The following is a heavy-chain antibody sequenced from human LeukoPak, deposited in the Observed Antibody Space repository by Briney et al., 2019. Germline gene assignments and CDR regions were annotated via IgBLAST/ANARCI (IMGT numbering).Heavy chain of an antibody. CDR3: ARTDVVVPAARY. D-gene: IGHD2-2*01. CDR2: INTDGSRT. J-gene: IGHJ4*02. V-gene: IGHV3-74*01. Sequence: PGGSLRLSCAASGFTFSSYWMHWVRQAPGKGGVGVSRINTDGSRTTYADSVKGRFTISTDNAKNTLYLQMNSLRAEDTAVYYCARTDVVVPAARYWRQGTLVTVSS. CDR1: GFTFSSYW.